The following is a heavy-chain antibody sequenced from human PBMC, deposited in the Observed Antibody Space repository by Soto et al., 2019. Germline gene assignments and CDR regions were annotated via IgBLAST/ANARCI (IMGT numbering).Heavy chain of an antibody. CDR3: TSSNLYY. J-gene: IGHJ4*02. V-gene: IGHV3-73*01. Sequence: AGGPMRLYCAASGFTFNGSVIHWVRQASGKGLEWVGRIRTKPNSYETAYVASVKGRFTISRDDSKNTAYLQMNSLKTDDTAVYYCTSSNLYYWGQGTLVTVSS. CDR2: IRTKPNSYET. CDR1: GFTFNGSV.